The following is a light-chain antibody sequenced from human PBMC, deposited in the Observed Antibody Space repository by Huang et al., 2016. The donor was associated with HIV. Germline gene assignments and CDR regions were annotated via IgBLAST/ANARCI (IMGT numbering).Light chain of an antibody. Sequence: DIVMTQSPDSLAVSPGERATINCKSSQTVLYSLTKKNYLAWFQQKPGRPPKLLIYWATTREAGVPDRFSGSGSGTDFTLTINNLQAEDVAVYFCLQYYSVPQTFGHGTKVEIK. J-gene: IGKJ1*01. CDR2: WAT. CDR1: QTVLYSLTKKNY. V-gene: IGKV4-1*01. CDR3: LQYYSVPQT.